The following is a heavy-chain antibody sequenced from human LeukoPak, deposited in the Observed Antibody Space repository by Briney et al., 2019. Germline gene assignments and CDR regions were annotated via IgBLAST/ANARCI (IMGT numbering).Heavy chain of an antibody. CDR3: ATIAVAGDFDY. V-gene: IGHV4-34*01. CDR1: GGSFSGYY. J-gene: IGHJ4*02. D-gene: IGHD6-19*01. Sequence: PSETLSLTCAVYGGSFSGYYWSWIRQPPGKGLEWIGEINHSGSTNYNPSLKSRVTISVDTSKNQFSLKLTSVTAADTAVYYCATIAVAGDFDYWGQGTLVTVSS. CDR2: INHSGST.